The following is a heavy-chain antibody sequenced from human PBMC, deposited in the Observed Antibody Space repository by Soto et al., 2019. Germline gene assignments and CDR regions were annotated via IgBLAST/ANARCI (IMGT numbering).Heavy chain of an antibody. Sequence: GGSLRLSCAASGFTFSSYSMNWVRQAPGKGLEWVSSISSSSYIYYADSVKGRFTISRDNAKNSLYLQMNSLRAEDTAVYYCASLLSLTAPIPAAMDVWGQGTTVTVSS. CDR1: GFTFSSYS. CDR3: ASLLSLTAPIPAAMDV. D-gene: IGHD2-2*02. V-gene: IGHV3-21*01. J-gene: IGHJ6*02. CDR2: ISSSSYI.